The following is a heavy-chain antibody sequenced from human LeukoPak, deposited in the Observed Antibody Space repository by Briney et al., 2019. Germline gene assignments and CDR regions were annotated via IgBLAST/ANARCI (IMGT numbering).Heavy chain of an antibody. D-gene: IGHD1-26*01. CDR3: AKGRRAPLVGTITKSWIDY. J-gene: IGHJ4*02. Sequence: GGSLRLSCAASGFSFNSYSMNWVRQAPGKGLEWVSYISSTSNTIYYTESVKDRFTISRDNSKNTLYLQMNSLRAEDTAVYYCAKGRRAPLVGTITKSWIDYWGQGTLVTVSS. CDR2: ISSTSNTI. CDR1: GFSFNSYS. V-gene: IGHV3-48*01.